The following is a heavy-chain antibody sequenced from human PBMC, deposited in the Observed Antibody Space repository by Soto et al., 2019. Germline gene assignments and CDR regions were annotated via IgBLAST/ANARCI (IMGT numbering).Heavy chain of an antibody. D-gene: IGHD6-19*01. Sequence: QVQLVESGGGLVQPGRSLRLSCAASGFTFRNHAMHWVRQAPGKGLEWVAFISYDGNNDYYGDSVEGRFTISRDNARNTLSRQMNSLSPYDTAVYYWASWAGHSGTSFFSCPFDYCGQGTLVTVSS. J-gene: IGHJ4*02. CDR1: GFTFRNHA. CDR2: ISYDGNND. CDR3: ASWAGHSGTSFFSCPFDY. V-gene: IGHV3-30*03.